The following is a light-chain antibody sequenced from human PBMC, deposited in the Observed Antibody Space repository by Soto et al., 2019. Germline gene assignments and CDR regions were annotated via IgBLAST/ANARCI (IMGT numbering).Light chain of an antibody. CDR2: PAS. J-gene: IGKJ1*01. CDR3: QKSYS. CDR1: QSISSC. V-gene: IGKV1-39*01. Sequence: DIQMTQSPSSLSASVEDRVIITCRASQSISSCLTWYQQKPGTAPKLLIYPASSLQSGVPSRFSGSGTETDFTLTIIRLQPEAIANCHRQKSYSFGQGTKVDI.